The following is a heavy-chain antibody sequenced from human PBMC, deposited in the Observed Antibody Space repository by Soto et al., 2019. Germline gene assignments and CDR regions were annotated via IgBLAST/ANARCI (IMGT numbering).Heavy chain of an antibody. CDR3: ARGYYYDSSPLRPVDY. CDR1: GFTFSSYA. V-gene: IGHV3-30-3*01. Sequence: ALRLSCAASGFTFSSYAMHWVRQAPGKGLEWVAVISYDGSNKYYADSVKGRFTISRDNSKNTLYLQMNSLRAEDTAVYYCARGYYYDSSPLRPVDYWGQGTLVTVSS. CDR2: ISYDGSNK. D-gene: IGHD3-22*01. J-gene: IGHJ4*02.